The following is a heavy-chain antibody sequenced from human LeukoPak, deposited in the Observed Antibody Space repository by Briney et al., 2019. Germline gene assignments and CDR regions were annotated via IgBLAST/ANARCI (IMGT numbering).Heavy chain of an antibody. CDR1: GFTFSSYS. J-gene: IGHJ4*02. CDR3: ARDRNWDFDY. CDR2: ISSSSNTI. D-gene: IGHD7-27*01. V-gene: IGHV3-48*01. Sequence: AGGSLRLSCAASGFTFSSYSMSWVRQAPGKGLEWVSYISSSSNTIYYADSVKGRFTISRDNAKNSLYLQMDSLRAEDTAVYYSARDRNWDFDYWGQGTLVTVSS.